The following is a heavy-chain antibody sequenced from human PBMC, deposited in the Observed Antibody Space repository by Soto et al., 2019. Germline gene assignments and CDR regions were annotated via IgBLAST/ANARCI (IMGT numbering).Heavy chain of an antibody. CDR1: GGSISSSTYY. V-gene: IGHV4-39*01. CDR3: ARRYSSAFDI. CDR2: FFIGGNT. Sequence: PSETLSLTCTVSGGSISSSTYYWGWMRQPPGKGLEWIAGFFIGGNTYYNPSLKSRVTISVDTSKNQFSLKLSSVTAADTAVYYCARRYSSAFDIWGQGTMVTVSS. J-gene: IGHJ3*02. D-gene: IGHD6-13*01.